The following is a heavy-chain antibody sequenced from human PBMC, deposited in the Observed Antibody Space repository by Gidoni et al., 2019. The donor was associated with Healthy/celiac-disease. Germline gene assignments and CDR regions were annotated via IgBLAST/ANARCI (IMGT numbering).Heavy chain of an antibody. Sequence: EVQLVESGGGLVQLGGSLKLSFAASGFTFRGSAMHWVRQASWKGLEWVGRIRSKANSYATAYAASVKGRFTISRDDSKNTAYLQMNSLKTEDTAVYYCTRLSPPLRYFDWSYGMDVWGQGTTVTVSS. CDR3: TRLSPPLRYFDWSYGMDV. J-gene: IGHJ6*02. V-gene: IGHV3-73*02. CDR2: IRSKANSYAT. CDR1: GFTFRGSA. D-gene: IGHD3-9*01.